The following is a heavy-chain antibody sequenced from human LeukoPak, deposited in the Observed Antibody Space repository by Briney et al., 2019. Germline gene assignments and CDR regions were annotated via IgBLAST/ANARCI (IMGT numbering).Heavy chain of an antibody. CDR2: ISWNSGSI. CDR3: AKSAYYYYYGMDV. J-gene: IGHJ6*02. Sequence: PGRSLRLSCAASGFTFYDYAMHWVRQAPGKGLEWVSGISWNSGSIGYADSVEGRFTISRDNAKNSLYLQMNSLRAEDTALYYCAKSAYYYYYGMDVWGQGTTVTVSS. V-gene: IGHV3-9*01. CDR1: GFTFYDYA.